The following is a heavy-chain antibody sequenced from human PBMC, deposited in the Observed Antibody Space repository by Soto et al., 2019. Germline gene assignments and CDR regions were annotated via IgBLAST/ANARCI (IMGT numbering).Heavy chain of an antibody. CDR1: GYTFTGHY. CDR2: INPNSGGT. D-gene: IGHD6-19*01. Sequence: GASVKVSCKASGYTFTGHYLHWVRQAPGQGLEWMGWINPNSGGTNYAQKFQGRVTMTRDTSISTAYMELSRLSSDDTADYYCARMYTSGWNYFDYWGQGTQVTVSS. CDR3: ARMYTSGWNYFDY. V-gene: IGHV1-2*02. J-gene: IGHJ4*02.